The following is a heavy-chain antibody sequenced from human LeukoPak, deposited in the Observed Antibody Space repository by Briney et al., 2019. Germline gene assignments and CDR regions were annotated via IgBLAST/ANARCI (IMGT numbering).Heavy chain of an antibody. CDR2: INSEGNNI. Sequence: GGSLRLPCVASGFTFSDYFMSWMRQAPGKGLEWLSFINSEGNNIYYADSVKGRFTISRDNAKNSLYLQMNSLRVEDTAVYYCARRGHSSWNLLEYWGQGILVTASS. CDR3: ARRGHSSWNLLEY. CDR1: GFTFSDYF. D-gene: IGHD6-13*01. J-gene: IGHJ4*02. V-gene: IGHV3-11*04.